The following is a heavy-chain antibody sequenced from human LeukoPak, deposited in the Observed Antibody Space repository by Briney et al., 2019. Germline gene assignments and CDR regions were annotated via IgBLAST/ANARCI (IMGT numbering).Heavy chain of an antibody. D-gene: IGHD5-24*01. CDR2: IYTSGST. V-gene: IGHV4-4*07. CDR3: ARGPTRRDGFIVNY. J-gene: IGHJ4*02. CDR1: GGSISSYY. Sequence: PSETLSLTCTVSGGSISSYYWSWIRQPAGKGLEWIGRIYTSGSTNYNPSLKSRVTMSVDTSKNQFSLTLSSVTAADTAVYYCARGPTRRDGFIVNYWGQGTLVTVSS.